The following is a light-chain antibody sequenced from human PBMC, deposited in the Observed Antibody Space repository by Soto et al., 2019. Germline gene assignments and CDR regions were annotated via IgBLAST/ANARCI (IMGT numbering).Light chain of an antibody. V-gene: IGKV3-15*01. Sequence: EIVLTQSPGTLSLSPGERATLSCRASQSVSNNLAWYQQRPGQAPRLLIYGASNRATGIPARFSGSGSGTEFTLTISSLQSEDFAIYYCQQYHNWPPYTFGQGTRLENK. CDR1: QSVSNN. J-gene: IGKJ5*01. CDR3: QQYHNWPPYT. CDR2: GAS.